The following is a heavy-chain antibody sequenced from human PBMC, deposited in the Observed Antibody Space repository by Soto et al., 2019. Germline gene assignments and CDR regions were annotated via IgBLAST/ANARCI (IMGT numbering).Heavy chain of an antibody. CDR3: ARDIGCSSTSCYAGYYYYGMDV. J-gene: IGHJ6*02. Sequence: GGSLRLSCAASGFTFSSYAMRWVRQAPGKGLEWVAVISYDGSNKYYADSVKGRFTISRDNSKNTLYLQMNSLRAEDTAVYYCARDIGCSSTSCYAGYYYYGMDVWGQGTTVTVSS. CDR2: ISYDGSNK. D-gene: IGHD2-2*01. V-gene: IGHV3-30-3*01. CDR1: GFTFSSYA.